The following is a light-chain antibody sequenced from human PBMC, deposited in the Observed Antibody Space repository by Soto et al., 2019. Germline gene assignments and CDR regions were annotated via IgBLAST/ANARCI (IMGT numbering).Light chain of an antibody. CDR3: HQRQSWPRT. CDR2: DAS. V-gene: IGKV3-11*01. CDR1: QSVSIF. J-gene: IGKJ1*01. Sequence: EIVLTQSPGTLSLSPGERATLSGRASQSVSIFLAWYQQKPGQAPRLLIYDASNRATGIPARFSGSGSGTDFTLTISDVQPEDFALYYCHQRQSWPRTFGQGTKVDI.